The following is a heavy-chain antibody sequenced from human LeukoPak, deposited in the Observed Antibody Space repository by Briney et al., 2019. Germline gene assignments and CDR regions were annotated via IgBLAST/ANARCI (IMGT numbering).Heavy chain of an antibody. J-gene: IGHJ4*02. D-gene: IGHD1-1*01. CDR1: GGTFSSYA. CDR3: ARDANWNEVGEFDY. V-gene: IGHV1-69*01. Sequence: SVKLSCKASGGTFSSYAISWVRQAPGQGLKWMRGIIPIFGTANYAQKSQGSVTITAAESTSTAYMELSSLRSAGTAVYYCARDANWNEVGEFDYWGQGTLVTVSS. CDR2: IIPIFGTA.